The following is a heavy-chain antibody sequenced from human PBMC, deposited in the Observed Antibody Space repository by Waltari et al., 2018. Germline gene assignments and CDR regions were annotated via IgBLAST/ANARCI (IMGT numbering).Heavy chain of an antibody. V-gene: IGHV1-24*01. CDR2: FDPEDGET. Sequence: QVQLVQSGAEVKKPGASVKVSCKVSGYTLTELSMHWVRQAPGKGLEWMGGFDPEDGETIYAQKFQGRGTMTEDTSTDTAYMELSSLRSEDTAVYYCATEGGRPSGGRDNDAFDIWGQGTMVTVSS. J-gene: IGHJ3*02. D-gene: IGHD6-19*01. CDR1: GYTLTELS. CDR3: ATEGGRPSGGRDNDAFDI.